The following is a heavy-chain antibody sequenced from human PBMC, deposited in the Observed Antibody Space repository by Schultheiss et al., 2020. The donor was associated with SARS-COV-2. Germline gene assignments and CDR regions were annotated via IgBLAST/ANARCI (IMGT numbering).Heavy chain of an antibody. D-gene: IGHD3-10*01. CDR1: GFTFSSYV. CDR2: VSGSGESA. CDR3: AKDLVGFGEDDDY. V-gene: IGHV3-23*01. J-gene: IGHJ4*02. Sequence: ESLKISCAASGFTFSSYVMHWVRQAPGKGLEWVSAVSGSGESAYYADSVKGRFTISRDEAKNTVYLQMNGLSADDTAVYYCAKDLVGFGEDDDYWGQGTLVTVSS.